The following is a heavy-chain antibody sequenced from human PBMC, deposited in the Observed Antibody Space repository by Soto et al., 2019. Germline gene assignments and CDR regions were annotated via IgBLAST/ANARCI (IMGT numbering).Heavy chain of an antibody. CDR2: ISSSGSTI. D-gene: IGHD3-10*01. J-gene: IGHJ6*02. CDR3: ARDRIVRGVRALYYYYGMDV. V-gene: IGHV3-11*01. Sequence: HVQLVESGGGLVKPGGSLRLSCAASGFTFSDYYMSWIRQAPGKGLEWVSYISSSGSTIYYADSVKGRFTISRDNAKNSLYLPMNSLRAEDTAVYFSARDRIVRGVRALYYYYGMDVWGQGTTVTVSS. CDR1: GFTFSDYY.